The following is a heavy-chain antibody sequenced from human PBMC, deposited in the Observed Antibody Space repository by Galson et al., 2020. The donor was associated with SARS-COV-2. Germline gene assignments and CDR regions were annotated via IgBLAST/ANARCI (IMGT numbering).Heavy chain of an antibody. CDR1: GFSLSTSGVG. V-gene: IGHV2-5*01. Sequence: ESGPTLVKPTQTLTLTCTFSGFSLSTSGVGVGWIRQPPGKALEWLTLIYWNDNKRYSPSLKSRLTITKDTSKNQVVLTMTNMDPVDTATYYCARLTYYYDSSGYFGGYYFDSWGQGTLVTVSS. D-gene: IGHD3-22*01. J-gene: IGHJ4*02. CDR3: ARLTYYYDSSGYFGGYYFDS. CDR2: IYWNDNK.